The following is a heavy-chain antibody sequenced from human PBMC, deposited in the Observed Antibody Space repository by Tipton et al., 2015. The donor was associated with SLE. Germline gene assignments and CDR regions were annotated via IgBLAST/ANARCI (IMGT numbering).Heavy chain of an antibody. J-gene: IGHJ3*02. V-gene: IGHV4-59*11. CDR2: IYYSGST. D-gene: IGHD3-10*01. CDR3: ARDRGGGPTPDAFDI. CDR1: GGSISSHY. Sequence: TLSLTCAVSGGSISSHYWSWIRQPPGKGLEWIGYIYYSGSTNYNPSLKSRVTISVDTSKNLFSLKLSSVTAADTAVYYCARDRGGGPTPDAFDIWGQGTMVTVSS.